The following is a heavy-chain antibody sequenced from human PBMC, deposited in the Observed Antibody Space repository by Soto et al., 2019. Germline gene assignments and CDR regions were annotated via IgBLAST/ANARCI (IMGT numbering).Heavy chain of an antibody. V-gene: IGHV4-59*08. CDR1: SGPDRSHN. CDR3: VRQGIDYLHGLVDV. D-gene: IGHD4-17*01. J-gene: IGHJ6*02. CDR2: VYYTGDT. Sequence: QVQLQQSGPRLVKPSETLSLTCTVSSGPDRSHNWGWIRQPPGRGLEWIGYVYYTGDTAYNPSLMSRGAISAGPSTNDISLTLSSVTAADTAVYYCVRQGIDYLHGLVDVWGQGTTVSVSS.